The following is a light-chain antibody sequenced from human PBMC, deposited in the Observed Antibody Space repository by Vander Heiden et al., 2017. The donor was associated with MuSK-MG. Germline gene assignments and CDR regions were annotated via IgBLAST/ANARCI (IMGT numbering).Light chain of an antibody. CDR1: QGISNS. Sequence: DIQMTQSPSSLSASVGDRVTITCRASQGISNSLAWYQQKPGKAPKLLLYAASRLESGVPSRFSGSGSGTDYTLTIRSLQPEDFATYYCQQYYSTPRTVGQGTKVEIK. CDR3: QQYYSTPRT. V-gene: IGKV1-NL1*01. CDR2: AAS. J-gene: IGKJ1*01.